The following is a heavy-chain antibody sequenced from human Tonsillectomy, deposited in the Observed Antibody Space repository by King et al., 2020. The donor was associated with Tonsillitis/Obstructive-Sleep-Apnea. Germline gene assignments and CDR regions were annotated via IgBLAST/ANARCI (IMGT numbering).Heavy chain of an antibody. CDR2: ISSSGSTI. V-gene: IGHV3-48*03. CDR3: ASAYSGSYYDYFDD. Sequence: VQLVESGGGLVQPGGSLRLSCAASGFTFRSYEMNWVRQAPGKGLEWVSYISSSGSTIYYADSVKGRFTISRDNAKNSLYLQMNSLRAEDTAVYYCASAYSGSYYDYFDDWGQGTLVTVSS. CDR1: GFTFRSYE. D-gene: IGHD1-26*01. J-gene: IGHJ4*02.